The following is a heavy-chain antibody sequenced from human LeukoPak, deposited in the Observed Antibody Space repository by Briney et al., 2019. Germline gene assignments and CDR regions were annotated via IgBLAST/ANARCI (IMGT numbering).Heavy chain of an antibody. J-gene: IGHJ4*02. Sequence: ASVKVSCKASGYTFTGYYIHWVRQAPGQGLERMGRINPNSGGTNSAQKFQGRVTMTRDTSISTAYMELSSLRSDDTAVYYCARDGVGCDSTSCPTPYWGQGTLVTVSS. CDR1: GYTFTGYY. D-gene: IGHD2-2*01. CDR2: INPNSGGT. V-gene: IGHV1-2*06. CDR3: ARDGVGCDSTSCPTPY.